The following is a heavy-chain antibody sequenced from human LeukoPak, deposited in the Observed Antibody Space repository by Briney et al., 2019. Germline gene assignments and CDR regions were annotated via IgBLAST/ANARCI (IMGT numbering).Heavy chain of an antibody. D-gene: IGHD3-9*01. Sequence: ASVKVSRKASGYTFTSYDINWVRQATGQGLEWMGWMNPNSGNTGYAQKFQGRVTMTRNTSISTAYMELSSLRSEDTAVYYCAGTPIYDILTGYSETFDYWGQGTLVTVSS. CDR3: AGTPIYDILTGYSETFDY. V-gene: IGHV1-8*01. CDR2: MNPNSGNT. CDR1: GYTFTSYD. J-gene: IGHJ4*02.